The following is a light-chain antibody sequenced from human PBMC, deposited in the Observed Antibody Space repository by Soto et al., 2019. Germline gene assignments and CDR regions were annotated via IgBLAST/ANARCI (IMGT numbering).Light chain of an antibody. CDR2: LGY. CDR3: MQALQNPRT. Sequence: SVMTQSPLSLPVTPGESASISCMSSECLLHSTGYNCLDGYLQKPGQSPQLLSYLGYNRVSGVPDRFTGSGSRPDFTLKISRVEAQDVGVSYCMQALQNPRTFAQRNKVDIK. V-gene: IGKV2-28*01. CDR1: ECLLHSTGYNC. J-gene: IGKJ1*01.